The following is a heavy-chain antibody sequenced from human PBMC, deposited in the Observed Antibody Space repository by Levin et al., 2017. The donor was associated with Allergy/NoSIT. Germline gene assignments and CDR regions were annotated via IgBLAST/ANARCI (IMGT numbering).Heavy chain of an antibody. D-gene: IGHD3-3*01. CDR1: GYNFTNYG. Sequence: GESLKISCKASGYNFTNYGISWVRQAPGQGLEWMGWISAYNGNTNYAQKFQGRVTMTIQTSTNTAYMELRSLRSDDTAVYYCARVGIDFWGVYQKSWGYMDVWGKGTTVTVSS. CDR2: ISAYNGNT. V-gene: IGHV1-18*01. CDR3: ARVGIDFWGVYQKSWGYMDV. J-gene: IGHJ6*03.